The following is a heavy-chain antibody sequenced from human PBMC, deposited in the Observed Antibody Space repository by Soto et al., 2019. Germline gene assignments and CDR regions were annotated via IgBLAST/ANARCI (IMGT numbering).Heavy chain of an antibody. CDR3: VLDYYRYFDWLLSL. V-gene: IGHV1-18*01. CDR2: ISAYNGNT. J-gene: IGHJ4*02. CDR1: GYTFTSYG. Sequence: GASVKVSCKASGYTFTSYGISWVRQAPGQGLEWMGWISAYNGNTNYAQKLQGRVTMTTDTSTSTAYMELRSLRSDDTAVYYCVLDYYRYFDWLLSLWGQGSLVTVSS. D-gene: IGHD3-9*01.